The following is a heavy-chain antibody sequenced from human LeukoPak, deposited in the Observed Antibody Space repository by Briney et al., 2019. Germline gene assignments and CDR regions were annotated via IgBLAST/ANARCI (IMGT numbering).Heavy chain of an antibody. J-gene: IGHJ5*02. CDR2: ISSSSSYI. D-gene: IGHD3-22*01. V-gene: IGHV3-21*01. CDR1: GFTFSSYS. CDR3: ARDSRATYYYDSSGMGNWFDP. Sequence: GGSLRLSCAASGFTFSSYSMNWVRQAPGKGLEWVSSISSSSSYIYYADSVKGRFTISRDNAKNSLYLQMNSLRAGDTAVYYCARDSRATYYYDSSGMGNWFDPWGQGTLVTVSS.